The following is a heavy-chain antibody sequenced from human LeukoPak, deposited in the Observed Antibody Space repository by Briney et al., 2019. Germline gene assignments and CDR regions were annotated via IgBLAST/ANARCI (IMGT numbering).Heavy chain of an antibody. V-gene: IGHV1-69*04. CDR1: GGTFSSYP. Sequence: EASVKVSCKASGGTFSSYPISWVRQAPGQGLEWMGRIIPIFGIANYAQKFQGRVTITADKSTSTAYMELSSLRSEDTAVYYCARESERITMPQYYFDYWGQGTLVTVSS. CDR2: IIPIFGIA. CDR3: ARESERITMPQYYFDY. J-gene: IGHJ4*02. D-gene: IGHD3-10*01.